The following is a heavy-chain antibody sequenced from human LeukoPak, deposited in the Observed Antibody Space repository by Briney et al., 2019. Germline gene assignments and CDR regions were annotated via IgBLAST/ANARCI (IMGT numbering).Heavy chain of an antibody. V-gene: IGHV4-61*02. CDR1: GGSISSSSYY. CDR2: IYTSGST. D-gene: IGHD3-22*01. CDR3: AREAGFYDSSGYSPAFDI. J-gene: IGHJ3*02. Sequence: SETLSLTCAVSGGSISSSSYYWSWIRQPAGKGLEWIGRIYTSGSTNYNPSLKSRVTMSVDTSKNQFSLKLSSVTAADTAVYYCAREAGFYDSSGYSPAFDIWGQGTMVTVSS.